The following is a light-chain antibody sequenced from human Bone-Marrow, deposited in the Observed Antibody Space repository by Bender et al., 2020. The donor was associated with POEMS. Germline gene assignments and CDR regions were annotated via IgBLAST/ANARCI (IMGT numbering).Light chain of an antibody. CDR1: SSNIGTNS. CDR3: AAWDDSLSTML. V-gene: IGLV1-47*01. Sequence: QSVLTQPPSASGTPGQTVTISCSGSSSNIGTNSLYWYQRLPGSAPKLLISRYNLRPSGVPDRFSASKSGTSASLAISGLRSEDEADYYCAAWDDSLSTMLFGGGTKVTVL. J-gene: IGLJ2*01. CDR2: RYN.